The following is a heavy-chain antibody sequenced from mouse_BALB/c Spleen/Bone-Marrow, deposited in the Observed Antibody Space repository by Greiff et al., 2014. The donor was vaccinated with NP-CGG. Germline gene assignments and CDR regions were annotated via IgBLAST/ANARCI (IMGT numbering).Heavy chain of an antibody. J-gene: IGHJ4*01. CDR1: GYTFTDYY. D-gene: IGHD2-3*01. CDR3: ARPGDGCPRDAMDY. V-gene: IGHV1-77*01. CDR2: IYPGSGNT. Sequence: VKLMESGAELARPGASVKLSCKASGYTFTDYYINWVKQRTGQGLEWIGEIYPGSGNTYYNEKFKGKATLTADKSSSTAYMQLSSLTSEDSAVYFCARPGDGCPRDAMDYWGQGTSVTVSS.